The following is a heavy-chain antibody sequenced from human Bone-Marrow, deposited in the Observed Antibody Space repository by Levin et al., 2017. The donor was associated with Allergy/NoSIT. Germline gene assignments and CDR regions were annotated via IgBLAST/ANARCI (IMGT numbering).Heavy chain of an antibody. D-gene: IGHD6-13*01. CDR3: AKDTAAAGGVRAFDI. CDR2: ISWNSGSI. CDR1: GFTFDDYA. V-gene: IGHV3-9*01. Sequence: SLKISCAASGFTFDDYAMHWVRQAPGKGLEWVSGISWNSGSIGYADSVKGRFTISRDNAKNSLYLQMNSLRAEDTALYYCAKDTAAAGGVRAFDIWGQGTMVTVSS. J-gene: IGHJ3*02.